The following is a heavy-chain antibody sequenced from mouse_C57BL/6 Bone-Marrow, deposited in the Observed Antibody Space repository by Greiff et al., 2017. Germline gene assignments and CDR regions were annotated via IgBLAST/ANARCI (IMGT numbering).Heavy chain of an antibody. V-gene: IGHV1-50*01. D-gene: IGHD1-1*01. Sequence: VQLQQPGAELVKPGASVKLSCKASGYTFTSYWMQWVKQRPGQGLEWIGEIDPSDSYTNYNQKFKGKATLTVDTSSSTAYMQLSSLTSEDSAVYYCARYYGSSYGYFDVWGTGTTVTVSS. CDR2: IDPSDSYT. CDR1: GYTFTSYW. J-gene: IGHJ1*03. CDR3: ARYYGSSYGYFDV.